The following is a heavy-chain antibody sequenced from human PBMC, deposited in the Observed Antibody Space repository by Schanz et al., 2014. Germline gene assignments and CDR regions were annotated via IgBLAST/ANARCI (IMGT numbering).Heavy chain of an antibody. CDR1: GFTFSDYY. J-gene: IGHJ4*02. Sequence: QVQLVESGGGLVKPGGSLRLSCVASGFTFSDYYMNWIRQAPGKGLEWVSYISSSSSYIYYADSMKGRFTISRDNAKNPLYLQMTSQKAEDTAIYYCARDYAGIDGWGQGTPVTVSS. D-gene: IGHD3-16*01. V-gene: IGHV3-11*06. CDR3: ARDYAGIDG. CDR2: ISSSSSYI.